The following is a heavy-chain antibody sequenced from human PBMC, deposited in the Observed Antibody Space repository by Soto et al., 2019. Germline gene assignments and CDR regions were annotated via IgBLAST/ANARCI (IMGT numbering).Heavy chain of an antibody. Sequence: QVQLQQWGAGLLKPAETLSLTCAVYGGSFSGYYWSWIRQPPGKGLEWIGEINHSGRTNYNPSLKSRVTISVVTSKNHFSLKLSSVPAADTAVYYCARAAPFTVTTSDIPRCFDTWCQGTLVTVAS. CDR2: INHSGRT. CDR1: GGSFSGYY. J-gene: IGHJ5*02. D-gene: IGHD4-17*01. CDR3: ARAAPFTVTTSDIPRCFDT. V-gene: IGHV4-34*01.